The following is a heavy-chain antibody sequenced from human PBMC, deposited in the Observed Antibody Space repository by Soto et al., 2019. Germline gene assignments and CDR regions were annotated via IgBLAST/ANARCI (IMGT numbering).Heavy chain of an antibody. J-gene: IGHJ6*02. Sequence: EVQLLESGGGLVQPGGSLRLSCAASGFTFSSYAMSWVRQAPGKGLEWVSAISGSGGSTYYADSVKGRFTISSDNSKNTLYLQMNSLRAEDTAVYYCAKSPMDYYYYGMDVWGQGTTVTVSS. V-gene: IGHV3-23*01. CDR2: ISGSGGST. CDR3: AKSPMDYYYYGMDV. CDR1: GFTFSSYA. D-gene: IGHD3-10*01.